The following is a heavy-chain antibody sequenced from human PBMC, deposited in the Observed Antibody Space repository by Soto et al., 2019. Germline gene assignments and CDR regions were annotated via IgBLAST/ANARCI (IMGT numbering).Heavy chain of an antibody. D-gene: IGHD3-3*01. CDR3: ARGGDWSWFDY. CDR1: GYTFRNHD. Sequence: EVQLLQSGGGLIRPGESLRLSCSGSGYTFRNHDMSWVRQAPGKGLEWVSGISRGADKTYYADSVRGRFAISRDNSKNTLDLQMNILRVEDTAMYYCARGGDWSWFDYWGQGSLVTVSS. CDR2: ISRGADKT. J-gene: IGHJ5*01. V-gene: IGHV3-23*01.